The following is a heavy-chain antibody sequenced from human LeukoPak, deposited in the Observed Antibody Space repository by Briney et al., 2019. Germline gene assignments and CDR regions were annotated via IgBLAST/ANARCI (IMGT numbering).Heavy chain of an antibody. Sequence: SVKVSCKASGGTFSSYAISWVRQAPGQGLEWMGRIIPVLGIANYAQKFQGRVTITADKSTSTAYMELSSLRSEDTAVYHCARVRAIAVAGPYYYYYGMDVWGQGTTVTVSS. CDR1: GGTFSSYA. CDR2: IIPVLGIA. J-gene: IGHJ6*02. D-gene: IGHD6-19*01. CDR3: ARVRAIAVAGPYYYYYGMDV. V-gene: IGHV1-69*04.